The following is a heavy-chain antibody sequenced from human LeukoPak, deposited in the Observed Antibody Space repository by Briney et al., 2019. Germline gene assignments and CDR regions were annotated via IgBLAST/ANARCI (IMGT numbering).Heavy chain of an antibody. J-gene: IGHJ3*02. CDR1: GFTLSSYA. CDR2: ISGSGGST. CDR3: ARVGAAAGQDDAFDI. Sequence: GGSLRLSCAASGFTLSSYAMSWVRQAPGKGLEWVSAISGSGGSTYYADSVKGRFTISRDNSKNTLYLQMNSLRAEDTAVYYCARVGAAAGQDDAFDIWGQGTMVTVSS. D-gene: IGHD6-13*01. V-gene: IGHV3-23*01.